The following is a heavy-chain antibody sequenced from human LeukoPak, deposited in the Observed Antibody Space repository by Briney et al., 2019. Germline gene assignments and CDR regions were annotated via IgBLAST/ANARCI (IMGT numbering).Heavy chain of an antibody. V-gene: IGHV4-38-2*02. CDR3: ATAPCSGGSCYLYYYMDV. CDR2: INHSGST. CDR1: GYSITSAYY. Sequence: PSETLSLTCTVSGYSITSAYYWGWIRQPPGKGLEWIGEINHSGSTNYNPSLKSRVTISVDTSKNQFSLKLSSVTAADTAVYYCATAPCSGGSCYLYYYMDVWGKGTTVTVSS. J-gene: IGHJ6*03. D-gene: IGHD2-15*01.